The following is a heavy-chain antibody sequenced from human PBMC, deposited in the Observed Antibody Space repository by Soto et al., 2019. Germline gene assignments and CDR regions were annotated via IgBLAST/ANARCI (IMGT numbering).Heavy chain of an antibody. CDR3: TEGDEYGGNSCRYFDY. CDR1: RFPFSSYA. D-gene: IGHD4-17*01. Sequence: HPGGSLRLSCEASRFPFSSYAMSWVRQAPGKGLEWVSSISGSGCSTYYADSVKGRFTISRDNSEKTLYLQMTSLRAEDTAVYYGTEGDEYGGNSCRYFDYWGRGTLVTVSS. V-gene: IGHV3-23*01. CDR2: ISGSGCST. J-gene: IGHJ4*01.